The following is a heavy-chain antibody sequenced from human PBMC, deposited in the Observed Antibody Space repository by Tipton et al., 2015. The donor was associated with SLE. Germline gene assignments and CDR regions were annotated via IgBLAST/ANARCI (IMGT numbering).Heavy chain of an antibody. CDR2: IFSSGYT. Sequence: TLSLTCTVSGGPITSGGYYWSWLRQHPGKGLEWIGYIFSSGYTDYNPSLNSRVTISVDASKNQFSLRMASVTAADTAVYYCARELDTFDIWGQGTMVTVSS. V-gene: IGHV4-31*03. J-gene: IGHJ3*02. CDR3: ARELDTFDI. CDR1: GGPITSGGYY.